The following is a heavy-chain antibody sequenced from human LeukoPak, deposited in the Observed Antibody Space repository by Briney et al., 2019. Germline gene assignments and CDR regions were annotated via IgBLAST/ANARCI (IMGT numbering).Heavy chain of an antibody. CDR1: GFTFSSYW. V-gene: IGHV3-23*01. CDR3: ARGGESYFDY. D-gene: IGHD3-10*01. CDR2: ISGSGSST. J-gene: IGHJ4*02. Sequence: PGGSLRLSCAASGFTFSSYWMHWVRQAPGKGLEWVSVISGSGSSTYYADSVKGRFTISRDNSKNTLYLQMNSLRAEDTAVYYCARGGESYFDYWGQGTLVTVSS.